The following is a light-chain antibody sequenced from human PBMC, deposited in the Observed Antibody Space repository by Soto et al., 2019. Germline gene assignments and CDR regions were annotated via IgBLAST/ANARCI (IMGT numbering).Light chain of an antibody. CDR2: GAS. J-gene: IGKJ1*01. Sequence: EIVLTQSPGTLSLSSGERATLSCRASQSVSDNYLAWYQKKPGEAPRLLIYGASSRAAGIPDRFSGSGSGPDFTLTISRLGPEDVAVYFCQQYGSSPWPFGQGTKVEIK. CDR1: QSVSDNY. CDR3: QQYGSSPWP. V-gene: IGKV3-20*01.